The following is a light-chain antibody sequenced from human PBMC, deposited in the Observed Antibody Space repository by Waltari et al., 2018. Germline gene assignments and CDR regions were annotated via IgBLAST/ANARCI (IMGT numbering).Light chain of an antibody. J-gene: IGLJ3*02. CDR1: STNVANHG. V-gene: IGLV10-54*01. CDR3: SAWDSSLSAWV. CDR2: RNN. Sequence: QAGLTQPPSVSKGLRQPAPLTCTGHSTNVANHGVLWLQQHPGHPPKLLFNRNNNRPSGISERLSASRSGNTASLTITGLQPEDEADYYCSAWDSSLSAWVFGGGTKLTVL.